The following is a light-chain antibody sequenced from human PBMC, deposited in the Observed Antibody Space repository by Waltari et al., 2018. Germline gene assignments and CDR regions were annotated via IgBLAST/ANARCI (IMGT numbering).Light chain of an antibody. V-gene: IGKV2-28*01. CDR3: MQALHPPYT. Sequence: DIVMTQSPLSLPVTPGEPASISCRSSQSLVDGGGNKLWDWYLQKPGQSPQLLIYQISNRASGVPDRISGSGSDTDFTLKITRVEAEDVGVYYCMQALHPPYTFGQGTKLEIK. J-gene: IGKJ2*01. CDR1: QSLVDGGGNKL. CDR2: QIS.